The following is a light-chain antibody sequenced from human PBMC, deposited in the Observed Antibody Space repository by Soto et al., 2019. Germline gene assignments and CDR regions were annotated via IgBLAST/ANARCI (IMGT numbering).Light chain of an antibody. V-gene: IGKV3-20*01. CDR2: AAS. CDR3: QQYASAPFS. J-gene: IGKJ3*01. Sequence: EIVLTQSPGTLSLSPGDRATLSCRASHSINTSFLAWFQQKPGQAPRLLIHAASTRATGIPDRFSGSASETDFTLTINRLEPEDSAVYYCQQYASAPFSLGPGTKVDIK. CDR1: HSINTSF.